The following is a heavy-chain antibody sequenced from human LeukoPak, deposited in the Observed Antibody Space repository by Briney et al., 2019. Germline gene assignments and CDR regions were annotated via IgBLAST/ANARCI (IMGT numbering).Heavy chain of an antibody. CDR1: GFTFTDYS. CDR2: ISTVSTYT. V-gene: IGHV3-21*06. D-gene: IGHD6-25*01. CDR3: ARYGSGFYLYNYMDV. J-gene: IGHJ6*03. Sequence: GGSLRLSCAPSGFTFTDYSMNWVRQAPGKGLEWAASISTVSTYTFYADSVKGRFSISRDNVRNLLYLQMRSLGAEDTAVYYCARYGSGFYLYNYMDVWGKGTTVTVSS.